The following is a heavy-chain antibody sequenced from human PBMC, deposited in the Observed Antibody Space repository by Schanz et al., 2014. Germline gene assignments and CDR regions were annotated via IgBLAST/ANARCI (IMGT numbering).Heavy chain of an antibody. CDR2: ISGSGGST. D-gene: IGHD2-21*01. V-gene: IGHV3-23*01. J-gene: IGHJ3*02. Sequence: EVQLLESGGGLVQPGGSLRLSCAASGFNFNNFAMTWVRQAPGKGLEWVIVISGSGGSTYYADSVRGRFTMSRDNSKNTVHLQMSSLRAEDTAVYYCARDGCSVVVISPTESFDIWGQGTMVTVSP. CDR1: GFNFNNFA. CDR3: ARDGCSVVVISPTESFDI.